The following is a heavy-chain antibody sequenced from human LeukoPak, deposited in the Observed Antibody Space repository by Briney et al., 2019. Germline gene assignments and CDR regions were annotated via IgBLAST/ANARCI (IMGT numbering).Heavy chain of an antibody. CDR2: ISGSGGNT. D-gene: IGHD3-10*01. Sequence: PGGTLRLSCAASGFTFSSYGMSWVRQAPGKGLEWVSSISGSGGNTYYADSVKGRFTISRDNSKNTLYLQMNSLRAEDTAVYYCAKPIWFGTPRGDYWGQGTLVTVSS. J-gene: IGHJ4*02. CDR1: GFTFSSYG. CDR3: AKPIWFGTPRGDY. V-gene: IGHV3-23*01.